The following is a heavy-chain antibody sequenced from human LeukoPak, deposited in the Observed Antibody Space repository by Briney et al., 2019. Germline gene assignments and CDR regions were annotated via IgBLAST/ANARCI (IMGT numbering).Heavy chain of an antibody. J-gene: IGHJ6*02. CDR3: ARERSADDYGVYYYYGMDV. V-gene: IGHV1-69*04. CDR1: GGTFSSYA. Sequence: SVKVSCKASGGTFSSYAISWVRQAPGQGLEWMGRIIPTLGIANYAQKFQGRVTITADKSTSTAYMELSSLRSEDTAVYYCARERSADDYGVYYYYGMDVWGQGTTVTVSS. CDR2: IIPTLGIA. D-gene: IGHD4-17*01.